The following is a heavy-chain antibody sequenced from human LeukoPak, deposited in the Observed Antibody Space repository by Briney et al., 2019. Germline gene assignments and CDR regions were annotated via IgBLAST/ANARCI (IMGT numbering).Heavy chain of an antibody. CDR2: MNPNSGNT. CDR1: GYTFTSYD. V-gene: IGHV1-8*03. CDR3: ARGGLYYYYYYMDV. J-gene: IGHJ6*03. Sequence: GAPVKVSCKASGYTFTSYDINWVRQATGQGLEWMGWMNPNSGNTGYAQKFQGRVTITRNTSISTAYMELSSLRSEDTAVYYRARGGLYYYYYYMDVWGKGTTVTVSS.